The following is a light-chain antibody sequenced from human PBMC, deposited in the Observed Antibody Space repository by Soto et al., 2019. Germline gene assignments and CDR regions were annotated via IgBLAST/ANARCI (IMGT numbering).Light chain of an antibody. V-gene: IGLV2-14*01. Sequence: QSALTQPASVSASPGQSITISCTGTSSDVGGYNYVSWYQQHPGKAPKLIIYEVSNRPSGVSDRFSGSRSGNTASLTISGLQAEDESDYYCISYTSSSTWVFGGGTK. CDR2: EVS. CDR1: SSDVGGYNY. J-gene: IGLJ3*02. CDR3: ISYTSSSTWV.